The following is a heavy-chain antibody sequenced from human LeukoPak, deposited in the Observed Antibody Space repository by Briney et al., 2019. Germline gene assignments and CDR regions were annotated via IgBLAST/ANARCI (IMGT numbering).Heavy chain of an antibody. CDR1: GFTFSNYG. J-gene: IGHJ4*02. CDR2: ISASGGDT. Sequence: GGSLRLSCAAYGFTFSNYGMSWVRQAPGKGLEWVSSISASGGDTYYADSVKGRFTISSDNSKNTLYVQMNSLRAEDTAVCLCARQYSFDYWGQGTLVTVSS. CDR3: ARQYSFDY. V-gene: IGHV3-23*01.